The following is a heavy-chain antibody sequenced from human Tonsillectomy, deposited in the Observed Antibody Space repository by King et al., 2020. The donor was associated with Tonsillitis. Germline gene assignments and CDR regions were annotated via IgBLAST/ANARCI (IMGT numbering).Heavy chain of an antibody. Sequence: QLVESGGSLVKPGGSLRLSCAASGFTFSNYSMNWVRQAPGKGLEWVSSISRSNSDIWYADSLRGRFTISRDNAKNSLNLQKNSLRAEDTAVYYCAIDLELRGYTYGPGTFDYWGQGTLVTVSS. CDR2: ISRSNSDI. D-gene: IGHD5-18*01. V-gene: IGHV3-21*01. CDR3: AIDLELRGYTYGPGTFDY. CDR1: GFTFSNYS. J-gene: IGHJ4*02.